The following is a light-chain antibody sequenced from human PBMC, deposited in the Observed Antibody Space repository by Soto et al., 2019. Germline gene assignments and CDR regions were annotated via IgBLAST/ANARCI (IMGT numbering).Light chain of an antibody. CDR3: MQGTDWPYT. CDR2: KVS. CDR1: QSPVTTDGNTY. J-gene: IGKJ2*01. Sequence: DIVMTQSPLSLPVTLGQPASISCRSSQSPVTTDGNTYLNWFQQRPGQSPRRLIYKVSIRDSGVPDRFSGSGSGTEFTLKISRVEVEYVWVYYCMQGTDWPYTFGQGTKLEI. V-gene: IGKV2-30*01.